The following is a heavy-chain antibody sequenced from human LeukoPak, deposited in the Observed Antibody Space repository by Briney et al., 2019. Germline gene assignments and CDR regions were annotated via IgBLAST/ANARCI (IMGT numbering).Heavy chain of an antibody. Sequence: GGSLRLSCAASGFTVSTDNMSWVRQVPGKGLEWVSVVYSGNDGTNYADSVRGRYTISRDDSKNMVYLQMNNLRLEDAAVYYCTKRSRGYYDYWGQGTLVTVSS. CDR2: VYSGNDGT. J-gene: IGHJ4*02. CDR1: GFTVSTDN. V-gene: IGHV3-66*02. CDR3: TKRSRGYYDY. D-gene: IGHD3-10*01.